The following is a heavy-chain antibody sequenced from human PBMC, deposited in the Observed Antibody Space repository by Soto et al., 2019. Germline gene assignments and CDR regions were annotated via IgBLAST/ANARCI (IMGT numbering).Heavy chain of an antibody. J-gene: IGHJ3*02. CDR1: GYTFNRHD. D-gene: IGHD6-19*01. CDR3: ASEGLYGSIQDNTFDI. Sequence: QVQLVQSGAEVKRSGASVRISCKASGYTFNRHDINWVRQATGQGPEWIGWMNPNSGNTGYAQKFQGRGNMHRDSSITTAYMDLSRLTSEDTAIYYCASEGLYGSIQDNTFDIWGQGKMVSVSS. V-gene: IGHV1-8*01. CDR2: MNPNSGNT.